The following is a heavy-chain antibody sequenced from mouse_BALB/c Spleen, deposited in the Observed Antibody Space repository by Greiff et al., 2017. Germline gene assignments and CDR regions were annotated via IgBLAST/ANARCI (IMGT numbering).Heavy chain of an antibody. CDR2: IDPENGDT. CDR1: GFNIKDYY. CDR3: NANSFAY. J-gene: IGHJ3*01. V-gene: IGHV14-4*02. Sequence: EVQLQQSGAELVRSGASVKLSCTASGFNIKDYYMHWVKQRPEQGLEWIGWIDPENGDTEYAPKFQGKATMTADTSSNTAYLQLSSLTSEDTAVYYCNANSFAYWGQGTLVTVSA.